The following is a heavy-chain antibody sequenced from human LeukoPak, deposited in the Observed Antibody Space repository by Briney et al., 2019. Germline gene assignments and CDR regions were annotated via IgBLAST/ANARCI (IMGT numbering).Heavy chain of an antibody. V-gene: IGHV4-30-4*08. CDR2: IYCSGST. D-gene: IGHD3-3*01. J-gene: IGHJ4*02. CDR3: ARTYYDFGSGYSHRPRIYY. CDR1: GGSISSGDYY. Sequence: SETLSLTCTVSGGSISSGDYYWSWLRQTPGTGREWIGYIYCSGSTYYNPSLKSRVTISVDTSKNQCSLKLSSVTAADTAVYYCARTYYDFGSGYSHRPRIYYWGQGRLVTVS.